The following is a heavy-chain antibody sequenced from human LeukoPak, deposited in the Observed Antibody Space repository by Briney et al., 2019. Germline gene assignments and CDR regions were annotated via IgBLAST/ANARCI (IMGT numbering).Heavy chain of an antibody. CDR1: GFNFKNYA. CDR3: ARVNYGGNSGGAFDY. D-gene: IGHD4-23*01. J-gene: IGHJ4*02. CDR2: ISSNGGST. Sequence: GGSLRLSCAASGFNFKNYAMHWVRQAPGKALEYVSAISSNGGSTYYANSVKGRFTISRDNSKNTPYLQMGSLRADDMAVYYCARVNYGGNSGGAFDYWGQGTLVTVSS. V-gene: IGHV3-64*01.